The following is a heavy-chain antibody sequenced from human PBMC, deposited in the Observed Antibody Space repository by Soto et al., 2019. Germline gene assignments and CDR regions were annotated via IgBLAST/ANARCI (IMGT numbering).Heavy chain of an antibody. CDR1: GDTYSSYA. CDR3: ARDSLGSSSPYYYYGMDV. Sequence: SLKGSLKAFGDTYSSYAVGWLRQASRQGLEWMGGIIPIFGTANYAQKFQGRVTITADESTSTAYMELSSLRSEDTAVYYCARDSLGSSSPYYYYGMDVWGQGTTVTVSS. CDR2: IIPIFGTA. V-gene: IGHV1-69*13. D-gene: IGHD6-6*01. J-gene: IGHJ6*02.